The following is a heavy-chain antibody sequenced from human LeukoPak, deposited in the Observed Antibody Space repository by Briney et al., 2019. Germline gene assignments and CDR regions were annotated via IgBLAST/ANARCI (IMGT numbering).Heavy chain of an antibody. CDR3: ARASLDYVWGSYLSRANAFDI. Sequence: ASVKVSCKASGYTFTSYYMHWVRQAPGQGLEWMGIINPSGGSTSYAQKFQGRVTMTRDTSTSTVYMELSSLRSEDTAVYYCARASLDYVWGSYLSRANAFDIWGQGTMVTVSS. D-gene: IGHD3-16*02. CDR2: INPSGGST. V-gene: IGHV1-46*01. J-gene: IGHJ3*02. CDR1: GYTFTSYY.